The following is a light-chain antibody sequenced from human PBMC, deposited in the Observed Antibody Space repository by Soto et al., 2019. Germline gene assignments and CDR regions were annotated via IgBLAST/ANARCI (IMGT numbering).Light chain of an antibody. CDR1: SSDVCGYNY. J-gene: IGLJ1*01. V-gene: IGLV2-14*01. CDR2: DVS. CDR3: CSYTTSNTRQIV. Sequence: QSALTQPASVSWSPGQSITISCTGTSSDVCGYNYVSWYQQHPGKAPKFMIYDVSNRPSGVSNRFSGSKSGNTASLTISGLQAEDEADYYCCSYTTSNTRQIVFGTGTKVTVL.